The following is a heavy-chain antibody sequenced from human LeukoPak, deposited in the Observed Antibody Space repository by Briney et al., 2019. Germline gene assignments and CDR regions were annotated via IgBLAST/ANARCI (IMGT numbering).Heavy chain of an antibody. CDR2: IYTSGTT. Sequence: SETLSLTCTVSGGSISSYYWSWLRQPAGKGLEWIGRIYTSGTTNYNPSLKSRITMSVATSKNQISLKMRSVTAADTAVYYCARANHEGSDYWGQGTLVTVSS. J-gene: IGHJ4*02. CDR3: ARANHEGSDY. V-gene: IGHV4-4*07. CDR1: GGSISSYY. D-gene: IGHD4/OR15-4a*01.